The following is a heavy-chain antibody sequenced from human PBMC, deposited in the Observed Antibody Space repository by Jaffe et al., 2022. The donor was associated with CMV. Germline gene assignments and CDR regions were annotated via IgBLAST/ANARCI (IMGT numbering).Heavy chain of an antibody. V-gene: IGHV4-59*01. CDR1: GGSIRSGY. CDR2: IYYTGST. D-gene: IGHD3-16*01. Sequence: QVQLQESGPGLVKPAETLSLTCSVSGGSIRSGYWSWIRQSPGKRLEWMGYIYYTGSTNYNPSFRGRLTMSVDTSNSQFSMTLNSVTAADSGLYHCARYQRLGDLNFYIDVWGKGTTVTVSS. CDR3: ARYQRLGDLNFYIDV. J-gene: IGHJ6*03.